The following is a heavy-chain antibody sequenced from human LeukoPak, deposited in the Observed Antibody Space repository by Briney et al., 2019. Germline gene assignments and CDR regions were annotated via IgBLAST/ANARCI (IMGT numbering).Heavy chain of an antibody. Sequence: SQTLSLTCAISGDSVSSNSAAWNWIRQSPSRGLGWLGRTYYRSKWYNDYAVSVKSRITINPDTSKNQFSLQLNSVTPEDTAVYYCAREGSSGWHNYYYYYGMDVWGQGTTVTVSS. J-gene: IGHJ6*02. CDR3: AREGSSGWHNYYYYYGMDV. D-gene: IGHD6-19*01. CDR1: GDSVSSNSAA. CDR2: TYYRSKWYN. V-gene: IGHV6-1*01.